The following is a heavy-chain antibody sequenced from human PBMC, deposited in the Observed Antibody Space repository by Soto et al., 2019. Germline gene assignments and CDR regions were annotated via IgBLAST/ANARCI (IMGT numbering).Heavy chain of an antibody. J-gene: IGHJ4*02. V-gene: IGHV1-46*01. CDR2: INPSGGST. CDR3: ARVSSWSCFDY. Sequence: QVQLVQSGAEVKKPGASVKVSCKASGYTFTSYYMHCVRQATGQGLEWMGIINPSGGSTSYAQKFQGRVTMTRDTSTSTVYMERSSLRSEDTAVYYCARVSSWSCFDYWGQGTLVTVSS. CDR1: GYTFTSYY. D-gene: IGHD6-13*01.